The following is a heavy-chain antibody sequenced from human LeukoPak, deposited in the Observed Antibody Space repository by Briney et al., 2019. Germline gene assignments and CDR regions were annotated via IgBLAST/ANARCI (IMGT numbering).Heavy chain of an antibody. CDR3: ARHDTAMATDYGMDV. CDR1: GFTFSSYA. CDR2: ISYDGSNK. D-gene: IGHD5-18*01. V-gene: IGHV3-30*04. Sequence: PGGSLRLSCAASGFTFSSYAMHWVRQAPGKGLEWVAAISYDGSNKYYADSVKGRFTISRDNSKNTLYLQMNSLRAEDTAVYYCARHDTAMATDYGMDVWGQGTTVTVSS. J-gene: IGHJ6*02.